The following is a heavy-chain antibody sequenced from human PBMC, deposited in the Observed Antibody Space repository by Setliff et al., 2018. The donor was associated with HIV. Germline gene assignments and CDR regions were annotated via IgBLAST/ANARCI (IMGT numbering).Heavy chain of an antibody. Sequence: SLKISCQASGYKFYTSWIGWVRQMPGKGLEWMGIIYPGDSDTRYSPSFQGHVAFSVDTSISTAYLHWSSLKASDTAMYYCARHGYNDSRGYFDYWGQGALVTVSS. CDR1: GYKFYTSW. J-gene: IGHJ4*02. CDR3: ARHGYNDSRGYFDY. CDR2: IYPGDSDT. V-gene: IGHV5-51*01. D-gene: IGHD3-22*01.